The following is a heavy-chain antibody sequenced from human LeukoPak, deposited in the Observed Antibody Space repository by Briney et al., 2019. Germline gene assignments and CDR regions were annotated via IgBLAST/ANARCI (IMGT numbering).Heavy chain of an antibody. CDR3: ARDQAIKDYYDSSGYHAYTYYYGMDV. D-gene: IGHD3-22*01. J-gene: IGHJ6*02. CDR2: IGTAGDT. V-gene: IGHV3-13*01. Sequence: GGSLRLSCAASGFTFSSYDMHWVRQATGKGLEWVSAIGTAGDTYYLGSVKGRFTISRENAKNSLYLQMNSLRAGDTAVYYCARDQAIKDYYDSSGYHAYTYYYGMDVWGQGTTVTVSS. CDR1: GFTFSSYD.